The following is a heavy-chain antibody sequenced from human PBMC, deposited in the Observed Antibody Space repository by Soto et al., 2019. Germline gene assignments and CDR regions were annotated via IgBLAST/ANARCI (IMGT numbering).Heavy chain of an antibody. CDR1: GFTFSSYA. V-gene: IGHV3-23*01. CDR3: AGGRFGELV. Sequence: EVQLLESGGGLVQPGGSLRLSCAASGFTFSSYAMSWVRQAPGKGLEWVSIIGVGGGDRYYPESVKGRFTISRDNSRDSLYLEMNSLRDEYAAVYYCAGGRFGELVWGQGTLVTVSS. CDR2: IGVGGGDR. D-gene: IGHD3-10*01. J-gene: IGHJ4*02.